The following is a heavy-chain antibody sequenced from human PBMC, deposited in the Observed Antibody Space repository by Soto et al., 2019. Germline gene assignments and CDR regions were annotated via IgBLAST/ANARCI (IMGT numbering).Heavy chain of an antibody. Sequence: SQTLSLTCAISGDSVSSNSAAWNWIRQSPSRGLEWLGRTYYRSKWYNDYAVSVKSRITINPDTSKNQFPLQLNSVTPEDTAVYYCARTRGDFWSGYFGDFDYWGQGTLVTVSS. CDR2: TYYRSKWYN. D-gene: IGHD3-3*01. V-gene: IGHV6-1*01. CDR3: ARTRGDFWSGYFGDFDY. CDR1: GDSVSSNSAA. J-gene: IGHJ4*02.